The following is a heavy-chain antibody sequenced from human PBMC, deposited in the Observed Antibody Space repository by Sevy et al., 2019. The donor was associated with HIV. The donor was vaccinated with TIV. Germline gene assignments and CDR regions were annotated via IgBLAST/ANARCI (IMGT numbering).Heavy chain of an antibody. Sequence: ASVKVSCKASGYTFTDYEINWVRQASGQGLEWMGWVIPNSGQTAYAQKFQGRVTMTTSTSTGTADRELSGLRSEDTATYYCATHFSGGGACYYLHYWGQGTLVTVSS. D-gene: IGHD2-21*02. CDR3: ATHFSGGGACYYLHY. CDR1: GYTFTDYE. V-gene: IGHV1-8*01. CDR2: VIPNSGQT. J-gene: IGHJ4*02.